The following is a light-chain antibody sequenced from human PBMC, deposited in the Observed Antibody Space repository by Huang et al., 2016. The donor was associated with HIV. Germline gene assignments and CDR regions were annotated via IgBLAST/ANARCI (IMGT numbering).Light chain of an antibody. CDR3: QQYSSYPIT. J-gene: IGKJ5*01. Sequence: DIQMTQSPSTLSASVGDRVTITCRASQSISTSFAWYQQKPGKAPQLLIYDASSLEGGVPSRFSGSGSGTEFTLTINSLQPDNFATYYCQQYSSYPITFGQGTRLEIK. CDR1: QSISTS. V-gene: IGKV1-5*01. CDR2: DAS.